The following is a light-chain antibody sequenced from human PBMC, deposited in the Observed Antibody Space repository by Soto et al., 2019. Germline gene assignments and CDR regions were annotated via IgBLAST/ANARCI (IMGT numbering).Light chain of an antibody. CDR3: QSYDSSLSAWKV. CDR1: NTNIGAGYD. CDR2: ANI. J-gene: IGLJ3*02. V-gene: IGLV1-40*01. Sequence: SVLTQPPSVSGAPGQRVSISCTGTNTNIGAGYDVNWYQLLPGTAPKLLIYANINRPSGVPDRFSGSKSGASAFLVITGLQAEDEADYYCQSYDSSLSAWKVFGGGTKLTVL.